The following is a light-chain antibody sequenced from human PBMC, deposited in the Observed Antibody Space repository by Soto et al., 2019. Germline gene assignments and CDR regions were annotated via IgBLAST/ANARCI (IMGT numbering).Light chain of an antibody. CDR3: SSYAGSNNLVV. CDR1: SSDVGGYNY. J-gene: IGLJ2*01. CDR2: EVS. V-gene: IGLV2-8*01. Sequence: QCVLTQPPSASGSPGQSVTISCTGTSSDVGGYNYVSWYQQHPGKAPKLMIYEVSKRPSGVPDRFSGSKSGNTASLTVSGLQAEDEADYYCSSYAGSNNLVVFGGGTKVTVL.